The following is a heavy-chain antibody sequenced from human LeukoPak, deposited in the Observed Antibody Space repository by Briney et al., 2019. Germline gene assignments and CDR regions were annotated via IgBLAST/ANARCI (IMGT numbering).Heavy chain of an antibody. J-gene: IGHJ4*02. Sequence: PGGSLRLSCAASGFTFNTYTMYWVRQAPGKGLEWVSGISNSGGSTYYADSVKGRFTISRDNAKNSLYLQMNSLRAEDTAVYYCARDLTVRGVILPHYWGQGTLVTVSS. D-gene: IGHD3-10*01. CDR3: ARDLTVRGVILPHY. CDR1: GFTFNTYT. CDR2: ISNSGGST. V-gene: IGHV3-23*01.